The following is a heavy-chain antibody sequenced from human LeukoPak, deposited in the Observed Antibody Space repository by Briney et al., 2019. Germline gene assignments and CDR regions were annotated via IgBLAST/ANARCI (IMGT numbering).Heavy chain of an antibody. D-gene: IGHD2-2*01. CDR3: ARGRRYCSSTSCYLGWGHY. CDR1: GFTFDDYG. CDR2: INWNGGST. V-gene: IGHV3-20*04. Sequence: GGSLRLSCAASGFTFDDYGMSWVRQAPGKGLEWVSGINWNGGSTGYADSVKGRFTISRDNAKNSLYLQMNSLRAEDTALYYCARGRRYCSSTSCYLGWGHYWGQGTLVTVSS. J-gene: IGHJ4*02.